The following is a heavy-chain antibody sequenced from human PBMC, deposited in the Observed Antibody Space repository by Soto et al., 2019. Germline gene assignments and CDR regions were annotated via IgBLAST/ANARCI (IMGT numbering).Heavy chain of an antibody. J-gene: IGHJ6*02. Sequence: SQTLSLTCAISRDSVASNSAASNCIRQSPSRGLEWLVRTYYRSKWSNDCAVSVKSRITIHPETSQNQFSLQLNSVTPQDTAVYYCERDATGTTQYYGMGVCGQGTTLTVPS. D-gene: IGHD1-1*01. CDR3: ERDATGTTQYYGMGV. CDR2: TYYRSKWSN. V-gene: IGHV6-1*01. CDR1: RDSVASNSAA.